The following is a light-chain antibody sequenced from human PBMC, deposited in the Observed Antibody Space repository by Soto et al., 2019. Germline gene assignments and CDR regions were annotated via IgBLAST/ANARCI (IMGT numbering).Light chain of an antibody. CDR3: QQRSNWPLT. CDR2: GAS. Sequence: IVMTQSPATLSLSPGERATLSCRSSESVSTNLAWYQHKPGQAPRLLIYGASSRATGIPDRFSGSGSGTDFTLTISRLEPEDFAVYYCQQRSNWPLTFGQGTKVDI. V-gene: IGKV3D-20*02. CDR1: ESVSTN. J-gene: IGKJ1*01.